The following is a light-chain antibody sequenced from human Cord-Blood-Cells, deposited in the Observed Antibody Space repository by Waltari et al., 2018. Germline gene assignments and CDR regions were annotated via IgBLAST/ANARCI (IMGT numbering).Light chain of an antibody. CDR1: SSNIGSNY. Sequence: SVLTEPHPASGTPAQRVTISCSGRSSNIGSNYVYWYQQLPGTAPKLLINRNNQRPSGVPDRFSGSKSGTSASLSISGLRSEDEADYYCAAWDDSLSGYVFETETKVTVL. CDR2: RNN. J-gene: IGLJ1*01. CDR3: AAWDDSLSGYV. V-gene: IGLV1-47*01.